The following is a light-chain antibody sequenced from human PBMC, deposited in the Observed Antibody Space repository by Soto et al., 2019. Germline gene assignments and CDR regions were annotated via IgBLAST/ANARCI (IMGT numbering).Light chain of an antibody. CDR2: AAS. V-gene: IGKV1-39*01. CDR1: QSISVH. J-gene: IGKJ2*01. Sequence: DIQMTQSPSSLSASVGDTVTITCRARQSISVHLNWYQQKPGKVHKLLIYAASNLQSGVPSSFSGSVSETDFALTISSLQPEYYATYYCQQSYITPYTFGQGTKLQIK. CDR3: QQSYITPYT.